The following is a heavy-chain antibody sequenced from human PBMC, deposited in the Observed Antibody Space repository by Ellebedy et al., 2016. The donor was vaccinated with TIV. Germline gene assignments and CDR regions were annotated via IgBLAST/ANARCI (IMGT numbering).Heavy chain of an antibody. CDR2: IRSDGTT. CDR3: ARDTHSYVRFDY. J-gene: IGHJ4*02. CDR1: GFSVSNNY. Sequence: GESLKISCTASGFSVSNNYMAWVRQAPGKGLEWVSVIRSDGTTNYADSVKGRFTISRDNSENTLHLQMDSLRAEDTAVYYCARDTHSYVRFDYWGQGTLVTVSS. V-gene: IGHV3-53*01. D-gene: IGHD5-18*01.